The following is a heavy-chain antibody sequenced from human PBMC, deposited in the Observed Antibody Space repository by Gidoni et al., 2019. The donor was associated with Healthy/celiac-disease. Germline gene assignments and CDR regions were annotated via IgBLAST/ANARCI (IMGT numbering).Heavy chain of an antibody. CDR3: AGTPMVRGVTVYYYGMDV. D-gene: IGHD3-10*01. CDR1: GGSISSYY. V-gene: IGHV4-59*01. J-gene: IGHJ6*02. CDR2: IYYSGST. Sequence: QVQLQESGPGLVKPSETLSLTCTVSGGSISSYYWSWIRQPPGKGLEWIGYIYYSGSTNYNPSIKSRVTISVDTAKNQFSLKLSSVTAADTAVYYCAGTPMVRGVTVYYYGMDVWGQGTTVTVSS.